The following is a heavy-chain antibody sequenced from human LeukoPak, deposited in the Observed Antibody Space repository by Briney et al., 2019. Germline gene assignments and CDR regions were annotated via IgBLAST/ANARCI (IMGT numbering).Heavy chain of an antibody. Sequence: ASVKVSCKASGGTFSSYAISWVQQAPGQGLEWMGGIIPIFGTANYAQKFQGRVTITADESTSTAYMELSSLRSEDTAVYYCAREESDYGDYVHWGQGTLVTVSS. CDR3: AREESDYGDYVH. CDR2: IIPIFGTA. J-gene: IGHJ4*02. CDR1: GGTFSSYA. D-gene: IGHD4-17*01. V-gene: IGHV1-69*01.